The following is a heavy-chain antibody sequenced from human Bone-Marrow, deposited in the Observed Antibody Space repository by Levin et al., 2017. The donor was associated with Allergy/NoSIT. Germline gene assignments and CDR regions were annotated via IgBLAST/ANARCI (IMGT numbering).Heavy chain of an antibody. J-gene: IGHJ5*02. Sequence: PGGSLRLSCAASGFTFSSYDMHWVRQAPGMGLEWVAVAWSDGVNKNYADSVKGRFSVSRDNAKNTLFLQMDSLRVDDTAVYFCARDWSSSYRTWLDLWGQGTLVTVSS. CDR2: AWSDGVNK. CDR1: GFTFSSYD. V-gene: IGHV3-33*01. CDR3: ARDWSSSYRTWLDL. D-gene: IGHD3-3*01.